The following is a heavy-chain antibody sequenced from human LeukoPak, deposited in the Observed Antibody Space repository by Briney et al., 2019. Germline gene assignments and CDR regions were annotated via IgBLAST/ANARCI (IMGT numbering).Heavy chain of an antibody. CDR3: AKSRSGWGDFDI. CDR1: GFTFSSYS. D-gene: IGHD3-16*01. Sequence: GGSLRLSCAASGFTFSSYSMNWVRQAPGKGLEWVSALSTSGGVTHYADSLKGRFTISRDKSKNTLYLQMNSLRADDTAVYYCAKSRSGWGDFDIWGQGTMVTVSS. V-gene: IGHV3-23*01. CDR2: LSTSGGVT. J-gene: IGHJ3*02.